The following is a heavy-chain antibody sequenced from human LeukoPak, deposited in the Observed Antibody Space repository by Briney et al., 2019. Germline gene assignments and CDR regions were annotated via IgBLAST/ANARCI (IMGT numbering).Heavy chain of an antibody. V-gene: IGHV3-23*01. Sequence: GGSLRLSCAASGFTFSSYAMSWVRQAPGKGLEWVSAISGSGGSTYYADSVKGRFTISRDNSKNTLYLQMNSLRAEDTAVYYCATTSTGSIAAANHYLDYWGQGALVTVSS. CDR3: ATTSTGSIAAANHYLDY. CDR1: GFTFSSYA. CDR2: ISGSGGST. D-gene: IGHD6-13*01. J-gene: IGHJ4*02.